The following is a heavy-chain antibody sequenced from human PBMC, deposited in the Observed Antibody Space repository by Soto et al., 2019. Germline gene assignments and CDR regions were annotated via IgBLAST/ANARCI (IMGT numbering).Heavy chain of an antibody. CDR1: GYSITAGGYY. J-gene: IGHJ5*02. CDR3: ARMYSSGSGWCHP. Sequence: SATLSLTCFVSGYSITAGGYYWSWIRNHPGTGLEWIGSFYSSGRISYNPSLRSRVSISGDTSSNQFSMSLTSVTAADTARYYCARMYSSGSGWCHPWGQGTLVTVSS. D-gene: IGHD3-22*01. CDR2: FYSSGRI. V-gene: IGHV4-31*03.